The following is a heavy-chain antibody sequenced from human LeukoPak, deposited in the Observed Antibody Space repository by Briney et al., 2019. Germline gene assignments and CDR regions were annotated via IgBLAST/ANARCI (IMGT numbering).Heavy chain of an antibody. CDR2: ISGSTGNR. D-gene: IGHD4-11*01. V-gene: IGHV1-18*01. CDR1: GYTFTSYG. Sequence: ASVKVSCKASGYTFTSYGINWVRQAPGQGLERMGWISGSTGNRKYEQKIQGRVTLTTDTSTRTAYMELRSLRSDDTAVYYCARGTVGGNDYYYMDVWGKGTTVTVSS. CDR3: ARGTVGGNDYYYMDV. J-gene: IGHJ6*03.